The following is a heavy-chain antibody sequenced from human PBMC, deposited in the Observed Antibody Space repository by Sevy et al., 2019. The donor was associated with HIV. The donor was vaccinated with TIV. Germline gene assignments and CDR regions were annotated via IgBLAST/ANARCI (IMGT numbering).Heavy chain of an antibody. D-gene: IGHD3-22*01. Sequence: GGSLRLSCTASGFTFGDYAVGWFRQAPGKGLEWVSFIRRRAFGGTIEYAAPVKGRLTISKQDSQSTAYLQMNSLKTEDTAVYYCTRAEQYEYDSTSYYDYFDYWGQGTLVTVSS. V-gene: IGHV3-49*03. CDR3: TRAEQYEYDSTSYYDYFDY. CDR1: GFTFGDYA. J-gene: IGHJ4*02. CDR2: IRRRAFGGTI.